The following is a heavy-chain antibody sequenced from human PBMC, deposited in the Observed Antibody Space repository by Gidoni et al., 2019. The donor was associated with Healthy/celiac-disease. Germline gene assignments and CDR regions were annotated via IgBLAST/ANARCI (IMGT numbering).Heavy chain of an antibody. Sequence: QLQLQESGPGLVKPSATLSLTCTVSGGSTSSSSYYWGWIRQPPGKGLEWIGSIYYSGSTYYNPSLKSRVTIAVDTSKNQFSLKLSSVTAADTAVYYCARLVGPDYFDYWGQGTLVTVSS. CDR3: ARLVGPDYFDY. J-gene: IGHJ4*02. V-gene: IGHV4-39*01. CDR2: IYYSGST. CDR1: GGSTSSSSYY.